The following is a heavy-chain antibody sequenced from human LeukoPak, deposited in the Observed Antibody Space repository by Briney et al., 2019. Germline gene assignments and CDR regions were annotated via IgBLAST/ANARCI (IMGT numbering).Heavy chain of an antibody. V-gene: IGHV4-4*02. Sequence: SGTLSLTCTVSGGSIRNSKSWSWVRQPPGKGLEWIGEIDQSGSANYNPSLKSRVNISVDKSKNQFSLKLNSVTVADTAVYYCTRLTHVAVTALGNWFDPWGQGTLVTVSS. D-gene: IGHD2-15*01. CDR3: TRLTHVAVTALGNWFDP. CDR1: GGSIRNSKS. CDR2: IDQSGSA. J-gene: IGHJ5*02.